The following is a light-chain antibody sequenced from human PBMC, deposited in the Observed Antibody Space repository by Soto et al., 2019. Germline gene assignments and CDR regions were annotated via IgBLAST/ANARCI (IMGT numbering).Light chain of an antibody. Sequence: DIQMTQSPSSLSASLGDRVTITCRASQGIRNDLGWYQQKPAKAPTRLIYAVPSLQSGVPSRCSGSGSGTEFTIPIISRQHADFSTDYCLQHNSYPPLTFGGGTKVEIK. J-gene: IGKJ4*01. CDR1: QGIRND. CDR2: AVP. V-gene: IGKV1-17*01. CDR3: LQHNSYPPLT.